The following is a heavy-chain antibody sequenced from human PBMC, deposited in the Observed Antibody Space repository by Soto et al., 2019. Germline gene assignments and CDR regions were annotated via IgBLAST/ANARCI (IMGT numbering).Heavy chain of an antibody. CDR2: IYYSGST. CDR1: GGSISSSSYY. Sequence: SETLSLTCTVSGGSISSSSYYWGWIRQPPGKGLEWIGSIYYSGSTYYNPSLKSRVTISVDTSKNQFSLKLSSVTAADTAVYYCAASTGCSGGSCYFSPRPPWFDPWGQGTLVTVSS. D-gene: IGHD2-15*01. J-gene: IGHJ5*02. CDR3: AASTGCSGGSCYFSPRPPWFDP. V-gene: IGHV4-39*01.